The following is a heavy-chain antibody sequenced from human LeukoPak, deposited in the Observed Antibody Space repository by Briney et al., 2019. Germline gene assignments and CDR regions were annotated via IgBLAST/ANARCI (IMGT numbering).Heavy chain of an antibody. CDR1: GFTVSSNY. V-gene: IGHV3-53*01. Sequence: GGSLLLSCAASGFTVSSNYMSWVRQAPGKGLKWVSVIYSGGSTYYADSVKGRFTISRDNSKNTLYLQMNSLRAEDTAVYYCASRATVTTDRFWFDPWGQGTLVTVSP. CDR2: IYSGGST. CDR3: ASRATVTTDRFWFDP. J-gene: IGHJ5*02. D-gene: IGHD4-11*01.